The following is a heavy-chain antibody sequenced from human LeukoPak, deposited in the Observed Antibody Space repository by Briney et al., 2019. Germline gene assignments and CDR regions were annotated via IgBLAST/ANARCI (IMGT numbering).Heavy chain of an antibody. CDR1: GGSFSGYY. Sequence: PSETLSLTCAVYGGSFSGYYWSWIRQPPGKGLEWIGEINHSGSTNYNPSLKSRVTISVDTSKNQFSLKLSSVTAADTAVYYCARGLLGIAAAGTGNYYYYGMDVWGQGTTVTVSS. V-gene: IGHV4-34*01. D-gene: IGHD6-13*01. J-gene: IGHJ6*02. CDR2: INHSGST. CDR3: ARGLLGIAAAGTGNYYYYGMDV.